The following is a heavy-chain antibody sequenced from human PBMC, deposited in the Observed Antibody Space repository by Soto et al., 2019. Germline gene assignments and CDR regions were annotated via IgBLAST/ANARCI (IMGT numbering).Heavy chain of an antibody. Sequence: QITLNESGPTVVKPAETLTLTCTFSGFSLTTSGVGVGWIRQSPGKAPEWLALVYWDDDKRYSASLKSRLTITKDTPKNQVVLTMASVVPADTATYYCAHRILRTVFGLVTTTAIYFDFWGQGTPVVVSS. V-gene: IGHV2-5*02. CDR2: VYWDDDK. CDR3: AHRILRTVFGLVTTTAIYFDF. D-gene: IGHD3-3*01. J-gene: IGHJ4*02. CDR1: GFSLTTSGVG.